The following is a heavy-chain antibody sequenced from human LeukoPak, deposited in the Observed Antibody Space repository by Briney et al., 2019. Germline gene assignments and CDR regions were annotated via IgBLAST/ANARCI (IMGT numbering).Heavy chain of an antibody. CDR3: ARDRGGTGDFDY. J-gene: IGHJ4*02. Sequence: ASVKVSCKASGYTFTAYAMHWVRRAPGQRLEWMGWINAGNGETKYSQKFQGRVTIARDTSASTAYMELSSLRSEDTAVYYCARDRGGTGDFDYWGQGTLVTVSS. D-gene: IGHD1-1*01. CDR1: GYTFTAYA. V-gene: IGHV1-3*01. CDR2: INAGNGET.